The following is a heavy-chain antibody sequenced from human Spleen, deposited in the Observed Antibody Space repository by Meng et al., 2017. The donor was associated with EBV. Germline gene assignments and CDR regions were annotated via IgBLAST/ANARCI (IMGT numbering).Heavy chain of an antibody. V-gene: IGHV1-69*01. CDR2: ISPIYGTT. CDR1: GDTFVYYT. Sequence: QVRRVQSGAGGKTPGLVVMVSVKVSGDTFVYYTISWVRQAPGQGPEWMGGISPIYGTTSYAQKFQGRVMISADESTTTAYMEMRSLTLDDTAVYYCARESPDRSTDPWGQGTLVTVSS. J-gene: IGHJ5*02. CDR3: ARESPDRSTDP.